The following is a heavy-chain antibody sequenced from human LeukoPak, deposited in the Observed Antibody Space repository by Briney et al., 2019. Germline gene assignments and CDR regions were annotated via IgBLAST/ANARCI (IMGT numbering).Heavy chain of an antibody. V-gene: IGHV3-23*01. CDR1: GFTFSNYA. CDR2: LSVTGGST. J-gene: IGHJ4*02. D-gene: IGHD5-18*01. Sequence: VGSLRLSCAASGFTFSNYAMRCVRQAPGRGLECGSGLSVTGGSTYYADSVKDRFSISRDISTNTLYLQMNSLTAEDTAVYFCARDPIQQGIDYWGQGTLVTVSS. CDR3: ARDPIQQGIDY.